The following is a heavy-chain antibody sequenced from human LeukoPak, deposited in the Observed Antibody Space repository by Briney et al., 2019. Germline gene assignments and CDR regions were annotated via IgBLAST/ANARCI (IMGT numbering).Heavy chain of an antibody. Sequence: GGSLRLPCAASGFTLSYYEMNWVRQAPGKGLEWVSYISSGGSTVYYADSVKGRFTISRDNAKNSLYLQMNSLRAEDTAAYYCARQKSLSWSGYLAPVDYWGQGTLVTVSS. CDR2: ISSGGSTV. V-gene: IGHV3-48*03. CDR3: ARQKSLSWSGYLAPVDY. J-gene: IGHJ4*02. D-gene: IGHD3-3*01. CDR1: GFTLSYYE.